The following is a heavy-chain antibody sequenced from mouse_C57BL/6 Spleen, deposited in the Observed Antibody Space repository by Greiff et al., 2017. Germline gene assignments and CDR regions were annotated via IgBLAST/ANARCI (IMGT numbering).Heavy chain of an antibody. V-gene: IGHV1-80*01. CDR2: IYPGDGDT. CDR3: AREDSNYGFAY. D-gene: IGHD2-5*01. Sequence: VQLQQSGAELVKPGASVKISCKASGYAFSSYWMNWVKQRPGKGLEWIGQIYPGDGDTNYNGKFKGKATLNADKSSSTAYMQLSSLTSEDSAVYFCAREDSNYGFAYWGQGTLVTVSA. J-gene: IGHJ3*01. CDR1: GYAFSSYW.